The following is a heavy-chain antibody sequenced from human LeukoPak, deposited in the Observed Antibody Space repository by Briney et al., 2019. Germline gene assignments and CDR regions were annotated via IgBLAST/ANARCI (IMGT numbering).Heavy chain of an antibody. V-gene: IGHV3-48*03. CDR1: GFTFSSHE. CDR3: ARLLRYDSSGYYYGTSYDYGMDV. Sequence: TGGSLRLSRAASGFTFSSHEMNWVRQAPGKGLEWVSYISSSGSSIYYTDSVKGRFTISRDNAKNSLYLQMNSLRAEDTAVYYCARLLRYDSSGYYYGTSYDYGMDVWGQGTTVTVSS. D-gene: IGHD3-22*01. CDR2: ISSSGSSI. J-gene: IGHJ6*02.